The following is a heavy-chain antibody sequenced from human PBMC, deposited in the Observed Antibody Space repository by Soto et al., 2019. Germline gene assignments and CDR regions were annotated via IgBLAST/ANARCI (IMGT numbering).Heavy chain of an antibody. J-gene: IGHJ5*02. D-gene: IGHD6-6*01. CDR1: GFTFSSYA. CDR2: ISGSGGST. V-gene: IGHV3-23*01. Sequence: TGGSLRLSCAASGFTFSSYAMSWVRQAPGKGLEWVSAISGSGGSTYYADPVKGRFTISRDNSKNTLYLQMNSLRAEDTAVYYCAKGGRRDGLFDPWGQGTLVTVSS. CDR3: AKGGRRDGLFDP.